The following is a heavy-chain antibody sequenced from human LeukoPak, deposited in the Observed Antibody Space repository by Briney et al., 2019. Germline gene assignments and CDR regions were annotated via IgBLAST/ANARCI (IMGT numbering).Heavy chain of an antibody. CDR1: GGSISSYY. D-gene: IGHD1-7*01. Sequence: KPSETPSLTCTVSGGSISSYYWSWVRQPAGKGLEWVWRIYTSGSTNYNPSLKSRVTMSVDTSKNQFSLKLSSVTAADTAVYYCARDRGNWNYPLDYWGQGTLVTVSS. CDR2: IYTSGST. J-gene: IGHJ4*02. CDR3: ARDRGNWNYPLDY. V-gene: IGHV4-4*07.